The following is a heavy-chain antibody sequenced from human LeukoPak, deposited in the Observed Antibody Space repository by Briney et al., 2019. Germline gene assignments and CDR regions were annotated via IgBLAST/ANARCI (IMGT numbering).Heavy chain of an antibody. Sequence: SETLSLTCSVSSGSITTYYWNWIRQAPGKEPEWIGYIHHSGSANYNPSLKSRVTLSIDTSKDQFFLRLTSVTAADTAVYYCARLVAPEAFDFDSWGQGTLVTVSS. D-gene: IGHD2-2*01. CDR2: IHHSGSA. J-gene: IGHJ4*02. CDR3: ARLVAPEAFDFDS. V-gene: IGHV4-59*08. CDR1: SGSITTYY.